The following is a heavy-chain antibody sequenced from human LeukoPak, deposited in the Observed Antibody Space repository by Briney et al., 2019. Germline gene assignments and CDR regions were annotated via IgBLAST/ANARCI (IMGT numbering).Heavy chain of an antibody. J-gene: IGHJ4*02. Sequence: SETLSLTCSVSGGSISSYYWSWIRQPAGKGREWIGRIYTTGNTDYNPSLKSRVTMSVDTSKTQFSLNLSSVTAADTAVYYCARDARGWSGFDYWGQGTLVTVSS. CDR1: GGSISSYY. V-gene: IGHV4-4*07. D-gene: IGHD3-3*01. CDR3: ARDARGWSGFDY. CDR2: IYTTGNT.